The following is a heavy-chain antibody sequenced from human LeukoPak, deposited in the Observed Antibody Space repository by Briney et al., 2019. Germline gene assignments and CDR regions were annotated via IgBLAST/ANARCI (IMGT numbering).Heavy chain of an antibody. D-gene: IGHD3-16*02. CDR1: GDSVSSNIAA. CDR2: TYYRSKWYN. V-gene: IGHV6-1*01. Sequence: SQTLSLTCAISGDSVSSNIAAWNWIRQSPSRGLEWLGRTYYRSKWYNDYAVSVKSRITINPDTSKNQFSLQLNSVTPEDTAVYYCARVRRDYVWGSYRYTGIFDYWGQGTLVTVSS. CDR3: ARVRRDYVWGSYRYTGIFDY. J-gene: IGHJ4*02.